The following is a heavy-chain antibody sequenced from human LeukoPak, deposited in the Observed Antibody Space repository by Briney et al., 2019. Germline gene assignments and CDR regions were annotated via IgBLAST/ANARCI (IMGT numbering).Heavy chain of an antibody. D-gene: IGHD4-23*01. CDR2: IYTSGNT. CDR3: ARDRGDYGGPDY. Sequence: SETLSLTCTVSGGSISSYYWSWIRQPAGKGLEWIGRIYTSGNTNYNPSLESRVTMSVDTYKNQFSLKLSSVTAADTAVYYCARDRGDYGGPDYWGQGTLVTVSS. J-gene: IGHJ4*02. V-gene: IGHV4-4*07. CDR1: GGSISSYY.